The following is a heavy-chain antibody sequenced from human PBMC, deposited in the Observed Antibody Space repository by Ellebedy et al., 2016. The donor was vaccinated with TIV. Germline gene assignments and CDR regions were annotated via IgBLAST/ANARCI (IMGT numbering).Heavy chain of an antibody. CDR2: IRSFDDST. Sequence: GGSLRLXCAASGFTFSGVAMTWVRQAPGKGLQWVSSIRSFDDSTYYADSVKGRFTISRDNSKNTLYLQMNSLREEDTAVYYYAKGTLSVPAADDYWGQGTLVTVSS. J-gene: IGHJ4*02. V-gene: IGHV3-23*01. CDR1: GFTFSGVA. D-gene: IGHD2-2*01. CDR3: AKGTLSVPAADDY.